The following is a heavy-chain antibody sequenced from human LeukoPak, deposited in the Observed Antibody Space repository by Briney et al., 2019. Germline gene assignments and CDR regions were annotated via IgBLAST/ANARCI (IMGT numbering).Heavy chain of an antibody. CDR2: IFPIFGTA. V-gene: IGHV1-69*05. CDR3: AREGSSSSYYYYYIDV. J-gene: IGHJ6*03. CDR1: GGTFSSYA. Sequence: ASLKVSCKASGGTFSSYAISWVRHAPGEGLGWMGRIFPIFGTANYAQKFQGRVTITTDESTSTAYMELSSLRSEDTAVYYCAREGSSSSYYYYYIDVWGKGTTVTVSS. D-gene: IGHD6-6*01.